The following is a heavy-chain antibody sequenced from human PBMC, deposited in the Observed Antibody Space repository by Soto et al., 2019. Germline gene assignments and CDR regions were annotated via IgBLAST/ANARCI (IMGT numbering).Heavy chain of an antibody. Sequence: EVQLLESGGGLVQPGGSLRLSCAASGFNFKNYAMNWVRQAPGKGLEWASGISARGDSTYYADSVRGRFTISRDNSNNTVFLRMSGLSVEDTAIYYCAKPERYGSGMDVWGQGTTVTVSS. CDR2: ISARGDST. CDR3: AKPERYGSGMDV. CDR1: GFNFKNYA. V-gene: IGHV3-23*01. D-gene: IGHD1-20*01. J-gene: IGHJ6*02.